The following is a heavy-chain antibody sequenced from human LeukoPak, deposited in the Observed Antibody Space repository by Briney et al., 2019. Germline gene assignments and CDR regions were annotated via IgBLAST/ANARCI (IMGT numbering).Heavy chain of an antibody. V-gene: IGHV3-30-3*01. D-gene: IGHD6-13*01. J-gene: IGHJ4*02. CDR3: ARGRAGIAAAGFDY. Sequence: GGSLRLSCATSGFTFSMSAMHWVRLGPGKGLDWVAVISFDGGNKFYADSVKGRFSISRDNSKNTLYLQMNSLGLDDTAVYFCARGRAGIAAAGFDYWGQGTLVTVSS. CDR1: GFTFSMSA. CDR2: ISFDGGNK.